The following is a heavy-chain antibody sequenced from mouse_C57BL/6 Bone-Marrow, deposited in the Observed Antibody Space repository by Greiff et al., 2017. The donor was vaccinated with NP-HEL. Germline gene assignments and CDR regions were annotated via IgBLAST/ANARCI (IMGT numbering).Heavy chain of an antibody. Sequence: QVQLQQPGAELAKPGASVKLSCKASGYTFTSYWMHWVKQRPGQGLEWIGYINPSSGYTKYNQKFKDKATLTADTSSSTAYMQLRRLTKEDSAVEYYAGRLLFLFEYWGRGTTLTVSS. J-gene: IGHJ2*01. CDR1: GYTFTSYW. V-gene: IGHV1-7*01. CDR3: AGRLLFLFEY. CDR2: INPSSGYT. D-gene: IGHD1-1*02.